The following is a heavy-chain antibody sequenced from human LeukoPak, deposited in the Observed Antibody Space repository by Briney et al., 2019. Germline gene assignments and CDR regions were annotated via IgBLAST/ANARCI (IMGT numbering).Heavy chain of an antibody. D-gene: IGHD2-2*01. CDR1: GGSISSSSYY. CDR3: ASVVVPAARNNYYYYYYMDV. Sequence: SETLSLTCTVSGGSISSSSYYWGWIRQPPGKGLEWIGSIYYSGSTYYNPSLKSRVTISVDTSKNQFSLKLSSVTAADTAVYYCASVVVPAARNNYYYYYYMDVWGKGTTVTVSS. J-gene: IGHJ6*03. V-gene: IGHV4-39*01. CDR2: IYYSGST.